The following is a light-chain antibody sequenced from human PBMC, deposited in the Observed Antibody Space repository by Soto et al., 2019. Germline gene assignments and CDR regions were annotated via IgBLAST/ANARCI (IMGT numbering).Light chain of an antibody. Sequence: QSVLTQSPSASASLGASVKLTCILSSGHSRNVIAWHQQQPEKGPRYLMKLNSDGSHSKGDGIPDRFSGSSSGAERYLIISSLQSEDEADYYCQTWGTDIHVKFGGGTKLTVL. CDR1: SGHSRNV. CDR2: LNSDGSH. V-gene: IGLV4-69*02. CDR3: QTWGTDIHVK. J-gene: IGLJ2*01.